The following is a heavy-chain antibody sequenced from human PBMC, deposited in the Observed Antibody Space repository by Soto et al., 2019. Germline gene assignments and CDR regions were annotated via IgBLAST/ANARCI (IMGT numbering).Heavy chain of an antibody. V-gene: IGHV1-3*01. CDR3: ARAGGRGYSGYDYNYYCYMDV. Sequence: ASVKVSCKASGYTFTSYAMHWVRQAPGQRLEWMGWINAGNGNTKYSQKFQGRVTITRDTSASTAYMELSSLRSEDTAVYYCARAGGRGYSGYDYNYYCYMDVWGKGTTVTVSS. CDR1: GYTFTSYA. CDR2: INAGNGNT. D-gene: IGHD5-12*01. J-gene: IGHJ6*03.